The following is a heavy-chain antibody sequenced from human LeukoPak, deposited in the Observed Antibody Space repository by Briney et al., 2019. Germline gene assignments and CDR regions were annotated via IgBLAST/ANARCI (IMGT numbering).Heavy chain of an antibody. D-gene: IGHD7-27*01. J-gene: IGHJ3*02. CDR3: ARVTGDYEIDAFDI. CDR1: GYTFTGYY. CDR2: INPNSGGT. V-gene: IGHV1-2*02. Sequence: ASVKVSCKASGYTFTGYYMHWVRQAPGQGLEWMGWINPNSGGTNYAQKFQGRVTMTRDTSISTAYMELSRLRSDDTAVYYCARVTGDYEIDAFDIWGQGTRVTVSS.